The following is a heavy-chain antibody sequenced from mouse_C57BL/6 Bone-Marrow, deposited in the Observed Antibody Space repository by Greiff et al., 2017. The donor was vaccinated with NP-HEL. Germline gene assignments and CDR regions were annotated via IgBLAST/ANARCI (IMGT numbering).Heavy chain of an antibody. V-gene: IGHV5-6*01. CDR2: ISSGGSYT. CDR1: GFTFSSYG. Sequence: EVMLVESGGDLVKPGGSLKLSCAASGFTFSSYGMSLVRQTPDTRLEWVATISSGGSYTYYPDSVQGRFTISRDNAKNTLYLQMSSLKSEDTAMYYCARHRFLTTVVSFDDWGQGTTPTGSS. J-gene: IGHJ2*01. D-gene: IGHD1-1*01. CDR3: ARHRFLTTVVSFDD.